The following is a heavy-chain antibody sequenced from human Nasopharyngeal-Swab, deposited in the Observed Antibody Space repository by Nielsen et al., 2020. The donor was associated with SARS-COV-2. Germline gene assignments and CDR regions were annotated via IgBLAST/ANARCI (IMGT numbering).Heavy chain of an antibody. CDR2: IGTAGDT. J-gene: IGHJ5*02. V-gene: IGHV3-13*01. CDR3: ARVIWLNYYDSSGVNWFDP. CDR1: GFSFSSYD. D-gene: IGHD3-22*01. Sequence: GESLKISCAASGFSFSSYDMYWVRQATGKGLEWVSAIGTAGDTYYPGSVKGRFTISREDTKKSLYLQMNSLRAEDTAVYYCARVIWLNYYDSSGVNWFDPWGQGTLVTVSS.